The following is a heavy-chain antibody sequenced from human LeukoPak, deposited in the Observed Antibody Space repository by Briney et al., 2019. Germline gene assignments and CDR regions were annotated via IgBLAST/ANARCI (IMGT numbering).Heavy chain of an antibody. V-gene: IGHV3-33*06. CDR1: GFTFSSYG. CDR3: AKERVATRYSYGFALGPFDY. J-gene: IGHJ4*02. CDR2: IWYDGSNK. D-gene: IGHD5-18*01. Sequence: GGSLRLSCAASGFTFSSYGMHWVRQAPGKGLEWVAVIWYDGSNKYYADSVKGRFTISRDNSKNTLYLQTNSLRAEDTAVYYCAKERVATRYSYGFALGPFDYWGQGTLVTVSS.